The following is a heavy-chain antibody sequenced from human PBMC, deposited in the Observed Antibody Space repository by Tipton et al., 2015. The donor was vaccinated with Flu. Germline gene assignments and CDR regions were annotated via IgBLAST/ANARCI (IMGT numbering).Heavy chain of an antibody. CDR1: GGSISSSSYH. D-gene: IGHD2-15*01. Sequence: TLSLTCTVSGGSISSSSYHWGWIRQPPGKGLEWVGEVNHSGSTNYNPSLKSRVTISVDTSKNQFSLKLTSVTAADTAVYYCAKHCSGGSCSHAFDIWGQGTMVTVSS. CDR2: VNHSGST. J-gene: IGHJ3*02. CDR3: AKHCSGGSCSHAFDI. V-gene: IGHV4-39*01.